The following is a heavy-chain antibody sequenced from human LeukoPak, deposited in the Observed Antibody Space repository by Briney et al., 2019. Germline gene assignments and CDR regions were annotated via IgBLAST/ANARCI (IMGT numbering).Heavy chain of an antibody. CDR3: ARQRPAGSHFDY. V-gene: IGHV4-4*09. D-gene: IGHD2-2*01. CDR2: IYTSGST. Sequence: SETLSLTCTVSGGSISSYYWSWIRQPPGKGLEWIGYIYTSGSTNYNPSLKSRVTISVDTSKNQFSLKLRSVTAADTAVYYCARQRPAGSHFDYWGQGTLVTVSS. J-gene: IGHJ4*02. CDR1: GGSISSYY.